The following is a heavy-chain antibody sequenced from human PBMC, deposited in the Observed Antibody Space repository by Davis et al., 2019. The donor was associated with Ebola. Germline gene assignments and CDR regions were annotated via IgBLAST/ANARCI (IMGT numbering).Heavy chain of an antibody. Sequence: PSETLSLTCTVSGGSISSGGYYWSWIRQHPGKGLEWIGYIYYSGSTYYNPSLKSRVTISVDTSKNQFSLKLSSVTAADTAVYYCARELVVPAAFLDPWGQGTLVTVSS. D-gene: IGHD2-2*01. CDR2: IYYSGST. V-gene: IGHV4-31*03. CDR3: ARELVVPAAFLDP. J-gene: IGHJ5*02. CDR1: GGSISSGGYY.